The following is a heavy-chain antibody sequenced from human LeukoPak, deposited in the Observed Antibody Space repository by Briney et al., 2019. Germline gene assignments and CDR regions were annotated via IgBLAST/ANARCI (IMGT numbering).Heavy chain of an antibody. Sequence: PGGSLRLSCSASGFTFSSYAMHWVRQAPGKGLEYVSAISSNGGSTYYADSVKGRFTISRDNSKNTLYLQMSSLRAENRAVYYCVKDYDILTGYFDYWGQGTLVTVSS. CDR3: VKDYDILTGYFDY. J-gene: IGHJ4*02. V-gene: IGHV3-64D*06. D-gene: IGHD3-9*01. CDR2: ISSNGGST. CDR1: GFTFSSYA.